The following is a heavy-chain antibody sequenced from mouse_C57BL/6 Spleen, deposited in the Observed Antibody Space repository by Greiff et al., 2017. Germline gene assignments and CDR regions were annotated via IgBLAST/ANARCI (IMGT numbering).Heavy chain of an antibody. CDR3: ARSRVTTVYFDY. J-gene: IGHJ2*01. CDR1: GYAFSSYW. Sequence: VQLQQSGAELVKPGASVKISCKASGYAFSSYWMNWVKQRPGKGLEWIGQIYPGDGDTNYNGKFKGKATLTADKSSSTAYMQLSSLTSDDSAVYFCARSRVTTVYFDYWGQGTTLTVSS. V-gene: IGHV1-80*01. D-gene: IGHD1-1*01. CDR2: IYPGDGDT.